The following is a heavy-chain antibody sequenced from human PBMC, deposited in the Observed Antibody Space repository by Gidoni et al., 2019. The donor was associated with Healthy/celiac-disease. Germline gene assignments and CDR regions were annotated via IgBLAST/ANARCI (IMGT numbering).Heavy chain of an antibody. D-gene: IGHD3-9*01. J-gene: IGHJ5*02. CDR1: GFRFGDYA. CDR2: IRSKAYGGTT. CDR3: SRTRSFDWLSSP. V-gene: IGHV3-49*03. Sequence: EVQLVESGGGLVQPGRSLRLSCPASGFRFGDYAMSWFRQAPGKGLKWVGFIRSKAYGGTTEYAASVKGRFNISRDDSKSIAYLQMNSLETEDTAVYYCSRTRSFDWLSSPWGQGTLVIVSS.